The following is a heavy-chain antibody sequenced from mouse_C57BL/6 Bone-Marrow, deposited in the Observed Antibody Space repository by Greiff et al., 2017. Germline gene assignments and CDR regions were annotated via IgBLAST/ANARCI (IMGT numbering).Heavy chain of an antibody. CDR1: GYTFTSYW. CDR3: ARSELGRRGYYFDY. V-gene: IGHV1-55*01. Sequence: QVQLQQSGAELVKPGASVKMSCTASGYTFTSYWITWVKQRPGQGLEWIGDIYPGSGSTNYNEKFKSKATLTVDTSSSTAYMQLSSLTSEDSAVYYCARSELGRRGYYFDYWGQGTTLTVSS. J-gene: IGHJ2*01. D-gene: IGHD4-1*01. CDR2: IYPGSGST.